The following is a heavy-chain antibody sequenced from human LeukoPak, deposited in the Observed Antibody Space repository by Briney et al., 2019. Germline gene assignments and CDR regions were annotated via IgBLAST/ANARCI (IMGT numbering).Heavy chain of an antibody. Sequence: PGGSLRLSCAAFGFTFDDYAMHWVRQAPGKGLEWVSLISGDGGSTYYADSVKGRFTISRDNSKNSLYLQMNSLRTEDTALYYCANDWDSSGFDYWGQGTLVTVSS. J-gene: IGHJ4*02. CDR2: ISGDGGST. CDR3: ANDWDSSGFDY. D-gene: IGHD3-22*01. CDR1: GFTFDDYA. V-gene: IGHV3-43*02.